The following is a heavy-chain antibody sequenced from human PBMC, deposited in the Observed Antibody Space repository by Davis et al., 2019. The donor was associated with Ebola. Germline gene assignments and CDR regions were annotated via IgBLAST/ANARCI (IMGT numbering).Heavy chain of an antibody. J-gene: IGHJ3*02. CDR3: ARERRASGYYAFDI. D-gene: IGHD3-3*01. CDR2: INPNSGGT. CDR1: GYTLTGYY. V-gene: IGHV1-2*04. Sequence: ASVPVSCKASGYTLTGYYMHWVRQAPGQGLAWMGWINPNSGGTNYAQKFQGWVTMTRDTSISTAYMELSRLRSDDTAVYYCARERRASGYYAFDIWGQGTMVTVSS.